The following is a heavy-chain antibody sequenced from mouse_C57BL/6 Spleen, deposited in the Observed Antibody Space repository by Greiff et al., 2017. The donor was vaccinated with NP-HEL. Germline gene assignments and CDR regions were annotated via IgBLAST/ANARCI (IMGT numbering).Heavy chain of an antibody. D-gene: IGHD2-5*01. Sequence: VQLKQSGAELVRPGASVKLSCTASGFNIKDDYMHWVKQRPEQGLEWIGWIDPENGDTEYASKFQGKATITADTSSNTAYLQLSSLTSEDTAVDYCTTGYSNWAYWGQGTLVTVSA. V-gene: IGHV14-4*01. J-gene: IGHJ3*01. CDR1: GFNIKDDY. CDR2: IDPENGDT. CDR3: TTGYSNWAY.